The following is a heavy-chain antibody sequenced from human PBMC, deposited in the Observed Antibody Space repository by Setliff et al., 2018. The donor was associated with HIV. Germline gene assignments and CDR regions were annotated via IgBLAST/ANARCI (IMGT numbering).Heavy chain of an antibody. CDR2: IYTTGRN. Sequence: SETLSLTGTVSGGSISTGRYYWSWIRQPAGKGLEWVGRIYTTGRNNYNPSLKRRATISVDTSKNQFSLNLTSLTAADTAVYYCAGEPYYNFWSGYYFGMSSHYYGMDVWGQGTTVTVSS. CDR3: AGEPYYNFWSGYYFGMSSHYYGMDV. J-gene: IGHJ6*02. V-gene: IGHV4-61*02. D-gene: IGHD3-3*01. CDR1: GGSISTGRYY.